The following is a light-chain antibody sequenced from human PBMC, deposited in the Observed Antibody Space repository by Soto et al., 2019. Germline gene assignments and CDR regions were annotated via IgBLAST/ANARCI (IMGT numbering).Light chain of an antibody. CDR1: QTVGSL. CDR3: LQYANWPPWT. Sequence: EIVMTQSPATLSVSPGERATLSCRASQTVGSLLAWYQQKPGQAPRLLIYGASTRATGIPARFSGSGSGTEFTLTISSLQSEDFGLYYCLQYANWPPWTFGQGTKVEIK. CDR2: GAS. J-gene: IGKJ1*01. V-gene: IGKV3-15*01.